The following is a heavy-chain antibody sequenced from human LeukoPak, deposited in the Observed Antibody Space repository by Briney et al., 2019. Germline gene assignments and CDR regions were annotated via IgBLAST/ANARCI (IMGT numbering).Heavy chain of an antibody. D-gene: IGHD2-2*01. V-gene: IGHV6-1*01. J-gene: IGHJ5*02. Sequence: SQTLSLTCAISGDSVSSNSVTWNWIRQSPSRGLEWLGRTYYRSTWYNDYAVSVGGRITVNPDTSKNQFSLHLNSVTPEDTAVYYCARRLTQYDCFDPWGRGILVTVSS. CDR3: ARRLTQYDCFDP. CDR2: TYYRSTWYN. CDR1: GDSVSSNSVT.